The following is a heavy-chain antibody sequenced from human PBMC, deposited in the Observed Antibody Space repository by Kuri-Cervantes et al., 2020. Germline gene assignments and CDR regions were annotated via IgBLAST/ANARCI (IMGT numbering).Heavy chain of an antibody. V-gene: IGHV3-21*04. CDR3: ATVSRGAGGYFQH. J-gene: IGHJ1*01. D-gene: IGHD3-16*01. CDR2: ISSSSGYI. Sequence: GESLKISCAASGFTFSSYSMNWVRQAPGKGLEWVSSISSSSGYIYYADSVKGRFTISRDNAKNSLYLQMNSLRAEDTAVYYCATVSRGAGGYFQHWGQGTLVTVSS. CDR1: GFTFSSYS.